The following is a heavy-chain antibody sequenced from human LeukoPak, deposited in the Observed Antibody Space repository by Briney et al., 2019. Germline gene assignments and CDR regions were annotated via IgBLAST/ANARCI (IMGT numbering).Heavy chain of an antibody. D-gene: IGHD3-22*01. CDR2: ISGSGGRT. CDR3: AKPMGSSGYYHFDY. CDR1: GFTFSSYG. Sequence: PGGSLRLSCAASGFTFSSYGLSWVRQAPGKGLEWVSAISGSGGRTYYADSVKGRFTISRDNSKNTLYLQMNSLRVEDTAVYYCAKPMGSSGYYHFDYWGRGTLVTVSS. V-gene: IGHV3-23*01. J-gene: IGHJ4*02.